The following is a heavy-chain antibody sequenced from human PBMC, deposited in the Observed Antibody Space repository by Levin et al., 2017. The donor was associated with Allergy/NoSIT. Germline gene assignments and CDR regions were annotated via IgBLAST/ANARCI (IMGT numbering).Heavy chain of an antibody. V-gene: IGHV4-39*01. CDR3: ARAIAGYYYYYYMDV. CDR1: GGSISSSSYY. J-gene: IGHJ6*03. Sequence: SETLSLTCTVSGGSISSSSYYWGWIRQPPGKGLEWIGSIYYSGSTYYNPSLKSRVTISVDTSKNQFSLKLSSVTAADTAVYYCARAIAGYYYYYYMDVWGKGTTVTVSS. CDR2: IYYSGST. D-gene: IGHD6-13*01.